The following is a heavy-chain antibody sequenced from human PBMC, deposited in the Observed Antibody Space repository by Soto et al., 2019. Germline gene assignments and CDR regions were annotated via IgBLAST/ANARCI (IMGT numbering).Heavy chain of an antibody. Sequence: SETLSLTCTVSGGSISSYYWSWIRQPPGKGLEWIGYIYYSGSTNYNPSLKSRVTISVDTSKNQFSLKLSSVTAADTAVYYCARGQLVPGIRYYFDYWGQGTLVTVSS. V-gene: IGHV4-59*01. CDR2: IYYSGST. CDR3: ARGQLVPGIRYYFDY. J-gene: IGHJ4*02. D-gene: IGHD6-13*01. CDR1: GGSISSYY.